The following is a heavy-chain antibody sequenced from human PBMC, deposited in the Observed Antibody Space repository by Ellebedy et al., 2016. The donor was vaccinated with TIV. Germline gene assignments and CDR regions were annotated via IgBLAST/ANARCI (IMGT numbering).Heavy chain of an antibody. CDR3: ASDGSYGDYLSPTHAFES. Sequence: GESLKISCVGSGFSFRSYWMSWVRQAPGKGLEWVANIKQDGSERYYVDSVEGRFTISRDNAKNSLYLQMNSLRAEDTAMYYCASDGSYGDYLSPTHAFESWGQGTMVTVSS. V-gene: IGHV3-7*01. J-gene: IGHJ3*02. D-gene: IGHD4-17*01. CDR2: IKQDGSER. CDR1: GFSFRSYW.